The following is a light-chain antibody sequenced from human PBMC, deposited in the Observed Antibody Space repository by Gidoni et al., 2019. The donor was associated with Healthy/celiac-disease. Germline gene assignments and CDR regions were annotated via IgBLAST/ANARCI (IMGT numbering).Light chain of an antibody. Sequence: DLVMTQSPLSLLVTPGEPASISCRSSQSLLHSNGYNYLDWYLQKPGQSPQLLIYLGSNRASGVPDRFSGSGSGTDFTLKISRVEAEDVGVYYCMQALQTPRTFGQGTKVEIK. J-gene: IGKJ1*01. CDR1: QSLLHSNGYNY. CDR2: LGS. V-gene: IGKV2-28*01. CDR3: MQALQTPRT.